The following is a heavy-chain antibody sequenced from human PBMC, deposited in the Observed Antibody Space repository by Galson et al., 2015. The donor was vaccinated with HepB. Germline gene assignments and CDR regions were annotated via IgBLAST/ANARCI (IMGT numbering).Heavy chain of an antibody. CDR2: INPNSGGT. J-gene: IGHJ3*02. V-gene: IGHV1-2*05. Sequence: QSGAEVKKPGESLKISCKASGYTFTGYYMHWVRQAPGQGLEWMGRINPNSGGTNYAQKFQGRVTMTRDTSISTAYMELSRLRSDDTVVYYCARGLSIANKRDPDDAFDIWGQGTMVTVSS. CDR1: GYTFTGYY. CDR3: ARGLSIANKRDPDDAFDI. D-gene: IGHD6-6*01.